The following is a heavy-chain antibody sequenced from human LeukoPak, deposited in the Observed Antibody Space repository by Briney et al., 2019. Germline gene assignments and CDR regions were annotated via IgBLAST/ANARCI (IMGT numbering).Heavy chain of an antibody. D-gene: IGHD3-22*01. J-gene: IGHJ2*01. CDR2: INPNLGIT. CDR3: ARVFIDYDSSGSLPGRYFDL. Sequence: ASVKVSCKASGGTFTRYAISWVRQAPGQGLEGMGRINPNLGITSYAQKFQGRVTITADTSTSTGYMELSSLRSEDTAVYYCARVFIDYDSSGSLPGRYFDLWGRGTLVTVSS. CDR1: GGTFTRYA. V-gene: IGHV1-69*04.